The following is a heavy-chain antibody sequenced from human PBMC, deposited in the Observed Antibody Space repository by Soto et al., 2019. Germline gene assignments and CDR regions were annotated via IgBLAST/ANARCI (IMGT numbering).Heavy chain of an antibody. CDR2: IYSGGST. CDR1: GFTVSSNC. CDR3: ARSSSSGYYYYYLDV. D-gene: IGHD6-6*01. Sequence: GGSLRLSCAASGFTVSSNCMSWVRQAPGKGLEWVSVIYSGGSTYYADSVKGRFTISRHNSKNTLYLQMNSLRAEDTAVYYCARSSSSGYYYYYLDVWGKGTTVTVSS. J-gene: IGHJ6*03. V-gene: IGHV3-53*04.